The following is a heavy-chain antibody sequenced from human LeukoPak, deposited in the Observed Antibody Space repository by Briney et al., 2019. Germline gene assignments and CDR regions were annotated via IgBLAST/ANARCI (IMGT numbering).Heavy chain of an antibody. J-gene: IGHJ6*02. D-gene: IGHD1-26*01. CDR1: GFTVSSNY. Sequence: GGSLRLSCAASGFTVSSNYMSWVRQAPGKGLEWVSVIYSGGSTYYADSVKGRFTISRDNSKNTLYLQMNSLRAEDTAVYYCGGFGSYYYGMDVWGQGTTVTVSS. V-gene: IGHV3-66*01. CDR2: IYSGGST. CDR3: GGFGSYYYGMDV.